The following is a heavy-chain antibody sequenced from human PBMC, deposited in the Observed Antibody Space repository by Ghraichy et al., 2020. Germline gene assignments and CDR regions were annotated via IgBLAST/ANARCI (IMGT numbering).Heavy chain of an antibody. Sequence: GESLNISCAASGFTFSSYGMHWVRQAPGKGLEWVAVIWYDGSNKYYADSVKGRFTISRDNSKNTLYLQMNSLRAEDTAVYYCARGLWFGELFGYFDYWGQGTLVTVSS. J-gene: IGHJ4*02. V-gene: IGHV3-33*01. CDR2: IWYDGSNK. D-gene: IGHD3-10*01. CDR3: ARGLWFGELFGYFDY. CDR1: GFTFSSYG.